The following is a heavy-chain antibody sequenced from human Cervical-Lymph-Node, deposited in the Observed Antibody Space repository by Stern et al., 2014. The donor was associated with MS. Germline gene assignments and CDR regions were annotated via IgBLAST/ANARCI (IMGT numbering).Heavy chain of an antibody. V-gene: IGHV1-69*01. D-gene: IGHD3-10*01. CDR3: ALGGFGHYFEY. CDR1: GGTFSSSD. Sequence: QVQLVESGAEVQKPGSSVKVSCRASGGTFSSSDISWVRQPPGQGLEWMGGILPIIGTANYAQKYQGRVTITADESTSTAYMELSRLRSEDTAIYYCALGGFGHYFEYWGQGTLVTVSS. CDR2: ILPIIGTA. J-gene: IGHJ4*02.